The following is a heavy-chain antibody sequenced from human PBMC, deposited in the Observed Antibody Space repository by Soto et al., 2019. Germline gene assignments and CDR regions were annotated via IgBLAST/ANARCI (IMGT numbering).Heavy chain of an antibody. CDR1: GGSISSGGYY. CDR3: ARVEFGDYGHPFDY. D-gene: IGHD4-17*01. V-gene: IGHV4-31*03. CDR2: IYYSGNT. Sequence: SETLSLTCTVSGGSISSGGYYWSWIRQLPGKGLEWIGYIYYSGNTYYNPSLKSRVTISVDTSKNQFSLNLNSVTAADTAVYYCARVEFGDYGHPFDYWGQGTLVTVSS. J-gene: IGHJ4*02.